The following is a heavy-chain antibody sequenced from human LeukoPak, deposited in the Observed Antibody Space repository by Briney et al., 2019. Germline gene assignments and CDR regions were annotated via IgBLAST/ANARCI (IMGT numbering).Heavy chain of an antibody. Sequence: PGGSLRLSCAASGFTVSSNYMSWVRQAPGKGLEWVSVIYSGGSTYYADSVKGRFTISRDNSKSTLYLQMNSLSAEDTAVYYCAKDRTTSSRIFDYWGQGTLVTVSS. D-gene: IGHD1-1*01. J-gene: IGHJ4*02. CDR2: IYSGGST. CDR3: AKDRTTSSRIFDY. V-gene: IGHV3-53*01. CDR1: GFTVSSNY.